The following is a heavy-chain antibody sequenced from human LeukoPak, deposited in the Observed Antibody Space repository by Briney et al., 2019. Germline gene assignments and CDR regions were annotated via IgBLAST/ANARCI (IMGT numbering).Heavy chain of an antibody. D-gene: IGHD1-26*01. CDR3: AGTYSLYDPFDI. J-gene: IGHJ3*02. CDR1: GGSFSGDF. V-gene: IGHV4-34*01. CDR2: INHGGST. Sequence: SETLSLTCAVYGGSFSGDFWSWIRQSPGKGLEWIGEINHGGSTTYNPSLQSRVAISVDTSGNQFSLKLSSVTAADTAVYYCAGTYSLYDPFDIWGQGTMVTVSS.